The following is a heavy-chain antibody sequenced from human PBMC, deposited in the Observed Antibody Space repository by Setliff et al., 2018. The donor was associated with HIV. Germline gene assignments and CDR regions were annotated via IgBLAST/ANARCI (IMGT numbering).Heavy chain of an antibody. J-gene: IGHJ4*02. Sequence: LSLTCTVSGGSISSYYWSWIRQSPGKGLEWIGYTYTSGRTTHNPSLKSRVTISRDTSENQFSLRLSSVTAADTAVFYCARVPFTTGFDYWGQGILVTVSS. CDR2: TYTSGRT. V-gene: IGHV4-4*09. D-gene: IGHD3-3*01. CDR3: ARVPFTTGFDY. CDR1: GGSISSYY.